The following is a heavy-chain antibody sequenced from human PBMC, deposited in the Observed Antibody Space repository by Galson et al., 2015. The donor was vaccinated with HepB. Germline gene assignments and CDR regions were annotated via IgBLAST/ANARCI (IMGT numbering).Heavy chain of an antibody. J-gene: IGHJ5*02. CDR2: IRWNGGTI. D-gene: IGHD3-16*01. Sequence: SLRLSCAASGFSFDDYAMHWVRQAPGKGLEWVSGIRWNGGTIDYADSVEGRFTISRDNAQNSLYLQMSSLRAEDTAFYYCVKVSMIQRDPYDPRGQGTLVTVSS. V-gene: IGHV3-9*01. CDR3: VKVSMIQRDPYDP. CDR1: GFSFDDYA.